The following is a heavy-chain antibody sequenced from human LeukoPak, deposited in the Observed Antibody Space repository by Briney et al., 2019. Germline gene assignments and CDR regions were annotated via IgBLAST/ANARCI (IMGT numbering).Heavy chain of an antibody. CDR1: GVSISGSGYY. Sequence: TSETLSLTCTVSGVSISGSGYYFGWIRQPPGKGLEWIGSIYYSGSTYYNPSLKSRVTISVDTSKNQFSLKLSSVTAADMAVYYCARLPTGYSSGWYEMEGYYFDYWGQGTLVTVSS. D-gene: IGHD6-19*01. V-gene: IGHV4-39*01. CDR2: IYYSGST. CDR3: ARLPTGYSSGWYEMEGYYFDY. J-gene: IGHJ4*02.